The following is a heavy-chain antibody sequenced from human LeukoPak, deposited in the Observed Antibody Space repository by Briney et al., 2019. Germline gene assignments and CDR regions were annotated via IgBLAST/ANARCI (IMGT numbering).Heavy chain of an antibody. V-gene: IGHV4-4*07. J-gene: IGHJ3*02. CDR1: GGSISSYY. CDR2: IYTSGST. Sequence: SETLSLTCTVSGGSISSYYWSWIRQPAGKGLEWIGRIYTSGSTNYNPSLKSRVTISVDTSRNQFSLRLTSVTAADTAVYYCASSPPPSYDSNYWGDAFDIWGQGTMVTVSS. CDR3: ASSPPPSYDSNYWGDAFDI. D-gene: IGHD3-22*01.